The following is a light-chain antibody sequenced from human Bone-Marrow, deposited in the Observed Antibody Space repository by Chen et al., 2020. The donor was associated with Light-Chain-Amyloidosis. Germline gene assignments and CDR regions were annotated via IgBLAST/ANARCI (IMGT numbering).Light chain of an antibody. CDR2: EDD. J-gene: IGLJ3*02. Sequence: NFMLTQPHSVSESPGKTVIISCTRSSGSIATNYVQWYQQRPGSSPTTVIYEDDQRPSGVPDRFSGSIERSANSASLTIAGLKTEDEADYYCQSYQGSSQGVFGGGTKLTVL. CDR3: QSYQGSSQGV. CDR1: SGSIATNY. V-gene: IGLV6-57*01.